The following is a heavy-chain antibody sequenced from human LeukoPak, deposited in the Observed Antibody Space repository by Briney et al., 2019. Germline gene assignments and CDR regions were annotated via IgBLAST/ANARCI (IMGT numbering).Heavy chain of an antibody. CDR1: GYSFTSYW. V-gene: IGHV5-51*01. CDR2: IYPGDSDT. J-gene: IGHJ5*02. D-gene: IGHD6-13*01. Sequence: GESLKISCKGSGYSFTSYWIGWVRQMPGKGLEWMGIIYPGDSDTRYSPSFQGQVTISADKSISTAYLQWSSLKASDTAMYYCARLRYSSSWEYNWFDPWGQGTLVTVSS. CDR3: ARLRYSSSWEYNWFDP.